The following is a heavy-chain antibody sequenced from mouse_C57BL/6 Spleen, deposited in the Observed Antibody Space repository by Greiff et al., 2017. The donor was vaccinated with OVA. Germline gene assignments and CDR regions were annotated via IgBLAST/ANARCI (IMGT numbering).Heavy chain of an antibody. Sequence: QLQQSGAELVRPGASVTLSCKASGYTFTDYEMHWVKQTPVHGLEWIGAIDPETGGTAYNQKFKGKAILTADKSSSTAYMERRSLTSEDSAVYYCTRDGRYFDYWGQGTTLTVSS. J-gene: IGHJ2*01. CDR1: GYTFTDYE. V-gene: IGHV1-15*01. CDR2: IDPETGGT. CDR3: TRDGRYFDY.